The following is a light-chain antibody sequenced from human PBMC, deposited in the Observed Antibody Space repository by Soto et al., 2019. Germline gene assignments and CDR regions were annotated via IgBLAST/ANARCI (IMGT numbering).Light chain of an antibody. CDR3: QSYDSSLSGSV. Sequence: QSVLTQPPSVSGAPGQRVTIPCTGRSSNIGAGYDVHWYQQLPGTAPKLLIYDNNNRPSGVPDRFSGFRFGTSASLAITGLQAEDEADYYCQSYDSSLSGSVFGGGTKVTV. V-gene: IGLV1-40*01. CDR2: DNN. J-gene: IGLJ3*02. CDR1: SSNIGAGYD.